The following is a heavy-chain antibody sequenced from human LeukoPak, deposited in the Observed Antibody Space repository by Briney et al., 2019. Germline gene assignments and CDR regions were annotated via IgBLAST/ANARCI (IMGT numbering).Heavy chain of an antibody. CDR3: ARDLGYCNGGSCYEIDY. CDR1: GFTFSSYA. V-gene: IGHV3-30-3*01. J-gene: IGHJ4*02. D-gene: IGHD2-15*01. CDR2: MSYDGSNK. Sequence: GGSLRLSCAASGFTFSSYAMHWVRQAPGKGLEWVAVMSYDGSNKYYADSVKGRFTISRDNAKNSLYLQMNSLRAEDTAVYYCARDLGYCNGGSCYEIDYWGQGTLVTVSS.